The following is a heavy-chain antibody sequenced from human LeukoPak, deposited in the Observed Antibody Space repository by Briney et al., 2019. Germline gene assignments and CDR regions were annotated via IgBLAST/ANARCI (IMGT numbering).Heavy chain of an antibody. V-gene: IGHV3-7*01. CDR3: ARERTYSSAWSPLDYFDY. D-gene: IGHD6-19*01. CDR1: GFTFTIYW. Sequence: GESLRLSCAASGFTFTIYWMSWVRQAPGKGLEWVANIQQDGRETYYVDSVKGRFTISRDNAKNSLFLQMNSLRAEDTAVYYCARERTYSSAWSPLDYFDYWGQGTLVTVSS. CDR2: IQQDGRET. J-gene: IGHJ4*02.